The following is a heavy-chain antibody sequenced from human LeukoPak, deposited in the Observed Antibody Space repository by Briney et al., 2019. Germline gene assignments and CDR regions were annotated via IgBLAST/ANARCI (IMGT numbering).Heavy chain of an antibody. CDR3: ARDLAAYCGGDCYSGEGNWFDP. V-gene: IGHV1-18*01. J-gene: IGHJ5*02. CDR1: GYTFTSYG. Sequence: ASVKVSCKASGYTFTSYGISWVRQAPGQGLEWMGWISAYNGNTNYAQKLQGRVTMTTDTSTSTAYMELRSLRSDDTAVYYCARDLAAYCGGDCYSGEGNWFDPWGQGTLVTVSS. CDR2: ISAYNGNT. D-gene: IGHD2-21*02.